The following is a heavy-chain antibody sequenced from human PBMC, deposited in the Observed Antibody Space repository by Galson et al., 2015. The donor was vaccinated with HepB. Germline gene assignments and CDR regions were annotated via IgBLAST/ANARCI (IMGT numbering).Heavy chain of an antibody. CDR3: AKGIYGDYVKTTYYYYYGMDV. D-gene: IGHD4-17*01. CDR2: ISGSGGST. Sequence: SLRLSCAASGFTFSSYVMSWVRQAPGKGLEWVSAISGSGGSTYYADSVKGRFTISRDNSKNTLYLEMNSLRADDTAVYYCAKGIYGDYVKTTYYYYYGMDVWGQGTTVTVSS. J-gene: IGHJ6*02. V-gene: IGHV3-23*01. CDR1: GFTFSSYV.